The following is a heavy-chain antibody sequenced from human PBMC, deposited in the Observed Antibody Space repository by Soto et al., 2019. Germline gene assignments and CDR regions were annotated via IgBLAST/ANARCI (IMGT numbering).Heavy chain of an antibody. CDR2: ISWNSGSI. V-gene: IGHV3-9*01. J-gene: IGHJ6*02. CDR3: AKDRGLADFYDGMDV. CDR1: GFTFDDYA. Sequence: EVQLVESGGGLVQPGRSLRLSCAASGFTFDDYAMHWVRQAPGKGMEWVSGISWNSGSIGYADSVKGRFTISRDNAKNSLYLQMNSLRAEDTALYYCAKDRGLADFYDGMDVWGQGTTVTVS.